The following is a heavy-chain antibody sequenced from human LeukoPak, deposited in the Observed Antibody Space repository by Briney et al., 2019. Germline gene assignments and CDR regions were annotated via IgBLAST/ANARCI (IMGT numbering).Heavy chain of an antibody. V-gene: IGHV1-18*01. Sequence: GASVKVSCTASGYIFSNFFSSYGITWVRQAPGQGLEWMGWISAYNGNTNYAQKLQGRVTMTTDTSTSTAYMELRSLRSDDTAVYYCARDPIVVVPYYYYYHGMDVWGQGTTVTVSS. CDR1: GYIFSNFFSSYG. J-gene: IGHJ6*02. D-gene: IGHD2-2*01. CDR2: ISAYNGNT. CDR3: ARDPIVVVPYYYYYHGMDV.